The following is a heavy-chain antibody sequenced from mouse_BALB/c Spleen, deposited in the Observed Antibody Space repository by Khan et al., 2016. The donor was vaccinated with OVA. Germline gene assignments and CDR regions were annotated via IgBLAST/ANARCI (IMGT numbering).Heavy chain of an antibody. V-gene: IGHV3-2*02. J-gene: IGHJ2*01. CDR2: ISYSGRT. CDR1: GYSITSDYA. Sequence: EVELVELGPGLVQPSQSLSLTCTVTGYSITSDYAWNWLRQFPGNQLEWMDYISYSGRTGYNPSLKSRISITRATSKTQFFLQLNSVTSQAKATCDGARSVNITTVVATDFDYWGQDATLAVVS. D-gene: IGHD1-1*01. CDR3: ARSVNITTVVATDFDY.